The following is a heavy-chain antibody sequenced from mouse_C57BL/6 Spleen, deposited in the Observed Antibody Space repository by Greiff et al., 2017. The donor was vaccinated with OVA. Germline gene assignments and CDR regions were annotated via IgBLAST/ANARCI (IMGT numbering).Heavy chain of an antibody. V-gene: IGHV14-4*01. CDR2: IDPENGDT. D-gene: IGHD2-2*01. CDR3: TNMVTTRFAY. CDR1: GFNIKDDY. Sequence: EVQLVESGAELVRPGASVKLSCTASGFNIKDDYMHWVKQRPEQGLEWIGWIDPENGDTEYASKFQGKATITADTSSNTAYLQLSSLTSEDTAVYYCTNMVTTRFAYWGQGTLVTVSA. J-gene: IGHJ3*01.